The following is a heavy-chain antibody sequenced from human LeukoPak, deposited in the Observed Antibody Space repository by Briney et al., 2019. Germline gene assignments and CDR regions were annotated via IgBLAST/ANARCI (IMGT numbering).Heavy chain of an antibody. CDR2: IYYSGST. D-gene: IGHD1-1*01. CDR3: ARGTVQMGMRERYFDN. J-gene: IGHJ4*02. CDR1: GGSISSSNYY. V-gene: IGHV4-61*05. Sequence: SETLSLTCTVSGGSISSSNYYWGWIRQPPEKRLEWIGYIYYSGSTNYNPSLKSRITISVDTSRNQFSLSLSSVTAADTAVYYCARGTVQMGMRERYFDNWGQGTLVTVSP.